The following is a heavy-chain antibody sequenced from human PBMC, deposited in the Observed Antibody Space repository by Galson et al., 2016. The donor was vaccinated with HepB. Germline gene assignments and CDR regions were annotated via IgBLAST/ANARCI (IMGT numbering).Heavy chain of an antibody. CDR1: DYTFINYG. Sequence: SVKVSCKASDYTFINYGINWVRQAPGQGLEWMGWISPFNGSRDYAPQLENRVTMTTDTSASTAYLELRSLRLDDTAVYYCARGTYWNGGSCLGDWFDPWGQGTLVTVSS. V-gene: IGHV1-18*01. CDR2: ISPFNGSR. D-gene: IGHD2-15*01. J-gene: IGHJ5*02. CDR3: ARGTYWNGGSCLGDWFDP.